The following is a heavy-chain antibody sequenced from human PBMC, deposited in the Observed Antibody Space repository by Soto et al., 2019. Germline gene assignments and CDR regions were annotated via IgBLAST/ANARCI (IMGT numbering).Heavy chain of an antibody. CDR1: GGTFSSYT. Sequence: QVQLVQSGAEVKKPGSSVKVSCKAYGGTFSSYTISWVRQAPGQGLEWMGRIIPILGIANYAQKFQGRVTITADKSTSTAYMELSSLRSEVTAVYYCARGGESDYGANNWFDPWGQGTLVTVSS. V-gene: IGHV1-69*02. CDR3: ARGGESDYGANNWFDP. CDR2: IIPILGIA. D-gene: IGHD4-17*01. J-gene: IGHJ5*02.